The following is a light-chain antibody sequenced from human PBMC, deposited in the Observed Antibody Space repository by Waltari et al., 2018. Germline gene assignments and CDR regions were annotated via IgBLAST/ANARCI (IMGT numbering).Light chain of an antibody. Sequence: QSALTQPASVSGSPGQSVSISCTGTSRDVGDSNSVSWFQDRPGQGPKVIIYEVSVRPSGVPARFSGSKSGNTASLAISGLQAEDEADYYCSSESSDKVVLFGGGTKVTVL. CDR1: SRDVGDSNS. V-gene: IGLV2-14*01. J-gene: IGLJ3*02. CDR2: EVS. CDR3: SSESSDKVVL.